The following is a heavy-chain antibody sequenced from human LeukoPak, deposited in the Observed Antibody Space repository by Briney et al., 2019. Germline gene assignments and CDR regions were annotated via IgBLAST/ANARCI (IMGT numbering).Heavy chain of an antibody. J-gene: IGHJ3*02. D-gene: IGHD3-10*01. Sequence: PGGSLRLSCAASGFTFSSYAMSWVRQAPGKGLEWVSAISGSGGSTYYADSAKGRFTISRDNSKNTLYLQMNSLRAEDTAVYYCAKAPRGYYGSGSLSAFDIWGQGTMVTVSS. CDR3: AKAPRGYYGSGSLSAFDI. CDR1: GFTFSSYA. V-gene: IGHV3-23*01. CDR2: ISGSGGST.